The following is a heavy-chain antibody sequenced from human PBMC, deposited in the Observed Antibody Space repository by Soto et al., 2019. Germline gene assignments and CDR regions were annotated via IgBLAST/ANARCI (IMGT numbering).Heavy chain of an antibody. J-gene: IGHJ5*02. CDR1: GGSISSGGYS. Sequence: SETLSLTCAVSGGSISSGGYSWSWIRQPPGKGLEWIGYIYHSGSTYYNPSLKSRVTISVDRSKNQFSLKLSSVTAADTAVYYCARGFSGVTTYVPNRNWFDPWGQGTLVTVSS. D-gene: IGHD4-17*01. CDR2: IYHSGST. V-gene: IGHV4-30-2*01. CDR3: ARGFSGVTTYVPNRNWFDP.